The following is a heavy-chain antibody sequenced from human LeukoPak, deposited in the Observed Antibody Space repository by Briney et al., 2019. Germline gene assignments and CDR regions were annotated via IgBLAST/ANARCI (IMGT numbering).Heavy chain of an antibody. V-gene: IGHV1-46*01. J-gene: IGHJ4*02. CDR2: INPSGGST. D-gene: IGHD2-2*01. CDR3: ARDLGYCSSTSCYALGY. CDR1: GYTFTSYY. Sequence: ASVKVSCKASGYTFTSYYMHWVRQAPGQGLEWMGIINPSGGSTSYAQKFQGRVTITADESTSTAYMEPSSLRSEDTAVYYCARDLGYCSSTSCYALGYWGQGTLVTVSS.